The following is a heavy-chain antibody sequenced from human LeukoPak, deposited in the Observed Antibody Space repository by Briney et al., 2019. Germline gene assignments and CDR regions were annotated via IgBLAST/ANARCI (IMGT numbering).Heavy chain of an antibody. J-gene: IGHJ4*02. CDR1: GFTFSSYA. V-gene: IGHV3-20*04. CDR3: ARDWTGYYGSDY. Sequence: PGGSLRLSCAASGFTFSSYAMSWVRQAPGKGLEWVSGINWNGGSTGYADSVKGRFTISRDNAKNSLYLQMNSLRAEDTALYYCARDWTGYYGSDYWGQGTLVTVSS. D-gene: IGHD3/OR15-3a*01. CDR2: INWNGGST.